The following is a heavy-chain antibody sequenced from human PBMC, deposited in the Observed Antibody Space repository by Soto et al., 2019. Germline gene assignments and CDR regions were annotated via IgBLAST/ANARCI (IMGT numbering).Heavy chain of an antibody. CDR2: IKEDGSEK. CDR1: GFTLSTFW. CDR3: ASYRTLGC. D-gene: IGHD1-26*01. Sequence: EVQLVESGGGLVQPGGYLRLSCEASGFTLSTFWMSWVRQAPGKGLEWVASIKEDGSEKIYVDSVKGRFSISRDSAKNSLHLQMNNLRAEDAAIYYCASYRTLGCWGQGTPVTVSS. V-gene: IGHV3-7*03. J-gene: IGHJ4*02.